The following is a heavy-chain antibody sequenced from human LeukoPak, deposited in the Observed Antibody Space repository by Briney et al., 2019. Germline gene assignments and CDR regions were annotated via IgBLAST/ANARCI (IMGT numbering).Heavy chain of an antibody. Sequence: SGGSLRLSCAASGFTFSDYYMSWIRQAPGKGLEWVLYISSSGSTIYYADSVKGRFTISRDNAKNSLYLQMNSLRAEDTAVYYCARDRKRWLLDYWGQGTLVTVSS. V-gene: IGHV3-11*04. J-gene: IGHJ4*02. CDR1: GFTFSDYY. D-gene: IGHD5-24*01. CDR3: ARDRKRWLLDY. CDR2: ISSSGSTI.